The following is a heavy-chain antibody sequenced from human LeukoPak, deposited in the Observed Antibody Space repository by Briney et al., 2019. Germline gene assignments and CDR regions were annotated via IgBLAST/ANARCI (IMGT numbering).Heavy chain of an antibody. Sequence: GGSLRLSCAASGFTFNSYWMHWVRQAPGKGLVWVSRINTDGRTTTYADSVKGRYTISRDNAKNTLYLQMNNLRVEDTAVYYCARVDYSGSWFDPWGQGTLVTVSS. J-gene: IGHJ5*02. D-gene: IGHD3-10*01. V-gene: IGHV3-74*03. CDR3: ARVDYSGSWFDP. CDR2: INTDGRTT. CDR1: GFTFNSYW.